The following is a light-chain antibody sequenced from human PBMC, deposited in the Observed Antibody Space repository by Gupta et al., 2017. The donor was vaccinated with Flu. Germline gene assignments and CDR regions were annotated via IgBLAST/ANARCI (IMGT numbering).Light chain of an antibody. V-gene: IGKV1-27*01. J-gene: IGKJ3*01. Sequence: GARITITCRASQGIRNYLAWFQQKPGKVPELLIYSASILQSGVPSRFSGSGSETDFTLTISSLQPEDAATYYCHKYNRAPFTFGPGTKVDI. CDR1: QGIRNY. CDR2: SAS. CDR3: HKYNRAPFT.